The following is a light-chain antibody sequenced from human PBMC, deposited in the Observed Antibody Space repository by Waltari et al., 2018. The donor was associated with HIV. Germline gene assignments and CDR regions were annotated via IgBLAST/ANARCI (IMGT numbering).Light chain of an antibody. V-gene: IGLV1-47*01. J-gene: IGLJ1*01. CDR3: AAWDDSLSGYV. CDR1: SSNTGSQN. CDR2: RNN. Sequence: QSVLTQPPSASGTPGQRGTISCSGRSSNTGSQNVSWYQQLPGTAPKLLIYRNNQRPSGVPDRFSGSKSGTSASLSISGLRSEDEADYYCAAWDDSLSGYVFGTGTKVTVL.